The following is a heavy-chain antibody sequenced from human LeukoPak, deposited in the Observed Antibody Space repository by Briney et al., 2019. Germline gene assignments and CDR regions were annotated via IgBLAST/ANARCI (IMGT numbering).Heavy chain of an antibody. Sequence: GGSLRLSCAASGFTFSDYYMSWIRQAPGKGLEWVSYISSSGSTIYYADSVKGRFTISRDNAKNSLYLQMNSLRAEDTAVYYCARDRVSSSWYQYYYYYYGMDVWGQGTTVTVSS. CDR2: ISSSGSTI. J-gene: IGHJ6*02. CDR3: ARDRVSSSWYQYYYYYYGMDV. D-gene: IGHD6-13*01. V-gene: IGHV3-11*01. CDR1: GFTFSDYY.